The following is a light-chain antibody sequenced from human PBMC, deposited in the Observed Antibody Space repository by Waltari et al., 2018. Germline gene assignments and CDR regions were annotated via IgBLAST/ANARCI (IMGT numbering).Light chain of an antibody. CDR2: AAS. CDR1: QGISSS. V-gene: IGKV1-12*01. Sequence: DIQMTQSPSSVSASVGDRVTITCRASQGISSSLAWYQQKPGKAPKLLISAASNLRSGVPSRFSGSGSVTNFTLTISSLQPEDFATYFCQQATSFPITFGQGTRLEIK. J-gene: IGKJ5*01. CDR3: QQATSFPIT.